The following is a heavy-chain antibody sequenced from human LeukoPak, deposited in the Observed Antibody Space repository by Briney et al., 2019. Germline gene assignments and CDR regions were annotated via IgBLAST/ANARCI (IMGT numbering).Heavy chain of an antibody. V-gene: IGHV3-11*06. CDR1: GFTFSDYY. D-gene: IGHD6-19*01. Sequence: PGGSLRLSCAASGFTFSDYYMSWIRQAPGKGLESVSYISSSDTYTNYADPVKGRFTISRDNAKNSLYLQMNSLRAEDTAVYYCARGPYSSGSSADYWGQGTLVTVSS. J-gene: IGHJ4*02. CDR3: ARGPYSSGSSADY. CDR2: ISSSDTYT.